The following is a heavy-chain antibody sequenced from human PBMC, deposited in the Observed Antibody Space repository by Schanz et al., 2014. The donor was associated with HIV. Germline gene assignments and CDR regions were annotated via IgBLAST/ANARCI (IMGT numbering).Heavy chain of an antibody. CDR3: ARTYTGDWSTGAD. CDR1: GGTFINYA. D-gene: IGHD2-21*02. CDR2: IIPLFGTS. V-gene: IGHV1-69*06. Sequence: QVQLVQSGAEVKKPGSSVRVSCKASGGTFINYAFSWVRQAPGQGLEWMGGIIPLFGTSNYAQKFQGRATITADKSTSTVYMDLSSLRSEDTAVYYCARTYTGDWSTGADWGQGTLVTVSS. J-gene: IGHJ4*02.